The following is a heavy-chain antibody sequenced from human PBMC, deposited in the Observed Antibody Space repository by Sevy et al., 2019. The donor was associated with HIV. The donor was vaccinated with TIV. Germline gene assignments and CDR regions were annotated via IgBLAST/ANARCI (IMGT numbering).Heavy chain of an antibody. D-gene: IGHD1-1*01. CDR3: ARDSTTRPRVLDY. CDR1: GGSISSYF. CDR2: IYFTGNT. Sequence: SETLSLTCSVSGGSISSYFWAWVRQSPGKGLEWIGNIYFTGNTDYSPSLKSRVTLSLDTSKSQFSLTLKSVTAADTAIYFCARDSTTRPRVLDYWGQGTLVTVSS. V-gene: IGHV4-59*01. J-gene: IGHJ4*02.